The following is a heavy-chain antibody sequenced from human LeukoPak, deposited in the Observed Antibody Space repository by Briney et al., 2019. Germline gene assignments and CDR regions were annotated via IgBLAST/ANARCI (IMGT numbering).Heavy chain of an antibody. Sequence: GGSLRLSCAASGFTFRNYWMRWVRHAPGKGAVWGSRINYDGSGTTYAASVKGRFNISRDNAKNTLYLQMNSLRAEDTAMYYCGRSDGYSHFDFWGQGTLVTVSS. D-gene: IGHD5-18*01. CDR2: INYDGSGT. CDR3: GRSDGYSHFDF. J-gene: IGHJ4*02. V-gene: IGHV3-74*01. CDR1: GFTFRNYW.